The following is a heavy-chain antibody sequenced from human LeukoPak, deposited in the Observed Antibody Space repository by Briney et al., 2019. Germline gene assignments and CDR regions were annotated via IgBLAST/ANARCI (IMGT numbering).Heavy chain of an antibody. D-gene: IGHD6-6*01. CDR2: IYTSGST. J-gene: IGHJ4*02. V-gene: IGHV4-4*09. Sequence: SETLSLTCTVSGGSITGYYWTWIRQPPGKGLEWIGYIYTSGSTNYNPSLKSRVTISVDTSKNQFSLKLSSVTAADTAVYYCASGGLVFNYWGQGTLVTVSS. CDR3: ASGGLVFNY. CDR1: GGSITGYY.